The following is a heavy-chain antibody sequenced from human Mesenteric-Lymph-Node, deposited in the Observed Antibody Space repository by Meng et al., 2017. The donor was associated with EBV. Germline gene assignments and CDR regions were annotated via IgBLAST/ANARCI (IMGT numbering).Heavy chain of an antibody. Sequence: VQAQGSGPGLGEPSATLSLTCTVSGGSVSSTSYYWSSIRQPPGKRLEWIGYVYYSGSTNYNPSLKSRVTISVDTSKNQFSLNLYSVTAADTAVYYCARENPARGNWFDPWGQGALVTVSS. D-gene: IGHD3-10*01. CDR1: GGSVSSTSYY. V-gene: IGHV4-61*01. J-gene: IGHJ5*02. CDR2: VYYSGST. CDR3: ARENPARGNWFDP.